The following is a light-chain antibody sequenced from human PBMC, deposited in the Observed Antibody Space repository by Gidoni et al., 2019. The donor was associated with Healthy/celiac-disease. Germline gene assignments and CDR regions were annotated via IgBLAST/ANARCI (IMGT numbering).Light chain of an antibody. CDR3: SSYTSSSTLGVV. Sequence: QSALTPPASVSVSPGQSITISCTGTSSDVGGYNYVSWYQQHTGKAPKLMIDEVSHRPTGVYNRFSGSKSGNTASLTISGLQAEDEADYYCSSYTSSSTLGVVFGGGTKLTVL. V-gene: IGLV2-14*01. CDR1: SSDVGGYNY. CDR2: EVS. J-gene: IGLJ2*01.